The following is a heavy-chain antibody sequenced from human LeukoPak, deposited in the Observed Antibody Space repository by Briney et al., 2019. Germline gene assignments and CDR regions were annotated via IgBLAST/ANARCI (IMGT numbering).Heavy chain of an antibody. CDR1: GFTFSMYG. J-gene: IGHJ4*02. CDR3: ARGTTMVRGVKAPDY. V-gene: IGHV3-48*01. D-gene: IGHD3-10*01. Sequence: PGGSLRLSCAASGFTFSMYGMNWVRQAPGKGLEWVSYISSSSSTIYYADSVKGRFTISRDNAKNSLYLQMNSLRAEDTAVYYCARGTTMVRGVKAPDYWGQGTLVTVSS. CDR2: ISSSSSTI.